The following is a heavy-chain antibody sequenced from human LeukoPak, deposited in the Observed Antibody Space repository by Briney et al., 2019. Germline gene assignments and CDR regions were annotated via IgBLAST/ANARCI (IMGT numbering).Heavy chain of an antibody. CDR2: ISGSGGST. CDR3: AKDDPGIAVAGTFDY. V-gene: IGHV3-23*01. Sequence: GGSLRLSCAASGFTFSSYAMSWGRQAPGKGLEWVSAISGSGGSTYYADSVRGRFTISRDNSKNTLYLQMNSLRAEDTAVYYCAKDDPGIAVAGTFDYWGQGTLVTVSS. J-gene: IGHJ4*02. D-gene: IGHD6-19*01. CDR1: GFTFSSYA.